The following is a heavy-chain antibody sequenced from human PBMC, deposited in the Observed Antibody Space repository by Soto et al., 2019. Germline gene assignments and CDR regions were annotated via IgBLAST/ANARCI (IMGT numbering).Heavy chain of an antibody. CDR1: RGTFNRYA. CDR3: VRQNRDTPMVPFDV. J-gene: IGHJ4*02. Sequence: QVQLVQCGAEVKKPGSSVKVSCLASRGTFNRYAINWVRQAPGHGLEWLGALVPQFGTPNYAQKFQDRVTIVADESTNTTSMELPGLTSDDTAVYCCVRQNRDTPMVPFDVWGQRTLVTVSS. CDR2: LVPQFGTP. D-gene: IGHD5-18*01. V-gene: IGHV1-69*01.